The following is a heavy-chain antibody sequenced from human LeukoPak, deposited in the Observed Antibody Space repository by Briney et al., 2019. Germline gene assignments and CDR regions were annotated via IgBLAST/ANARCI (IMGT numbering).Heavy chain of an antibody. J-gene: IGHJ6*03. V-gene: IGHV3-7*01. CDR1: GFTFSSYW. Sequence: GGSLRLSCAASGFTFSSYWMSWVRQAPGKGLEWVANIKQDGSEKYYVDSVKGRFTISRDNAKHSLYLQMNSLRAEDTAVYYCARGGTRVRGVIMTYYYYYMDVWGKGTTVTVSS. D-gene: IGHD3-10*01. CDR3: ARGGTRVRGVIMTYYYYYMDV. CDR2: IKQDGSEK.